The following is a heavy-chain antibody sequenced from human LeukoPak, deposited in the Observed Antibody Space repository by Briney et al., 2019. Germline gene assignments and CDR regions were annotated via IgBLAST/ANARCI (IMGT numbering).Heavy chain of an antibody. J-gene: IGHJ5*02. CDR1: GYTFTSYY. V-gene: IGHV1-46*01. Sequence: EASVKVSCKASGYTFTSYYMHWVRQAPGQGLEWMGIINPSGGSTSYAQKFQGRVTMTRDMSTSTVYMELSSLRSEDTAVYYCARSFPYYDYAHPGGNWFDPWGQGTLVTVSS. CDR3: ARSFPYYDYAHPGGNWFDP. CDR2: INPSGGST. D-gene: IGHD3-16*01.